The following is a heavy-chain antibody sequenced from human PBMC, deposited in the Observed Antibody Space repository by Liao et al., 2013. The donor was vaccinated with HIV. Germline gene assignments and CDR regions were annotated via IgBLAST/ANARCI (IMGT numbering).Heavy chain of an antibody. CDR2: INHSGST. CDR3: ARGSKRGYSYGPIPYYFDY. J-gene: IGHJ4*02. Sequence: QLQLQESGPGLVKPSETLSLTCAVYGGSFSGYYWSWIRQPPGKGLEWIGEINHSGSTNYNPSLKSRVTISVDTSKNQFSLKLSSVTAADTAVYYCARGSKRGYSYGPIPYYFDYWGQGTLVTVSS. CDR1: GGSFSGYY. V-gene: IGHV4-34*01. D-gene: IGHD5-18*01.